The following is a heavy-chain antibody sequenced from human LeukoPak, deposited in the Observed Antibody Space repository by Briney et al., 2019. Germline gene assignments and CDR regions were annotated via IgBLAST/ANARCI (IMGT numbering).Heavy chain of an antibody. CDR1: GGSISSSSYY. Sequence: SETLSLTCTVSGGSISSSSYYWGWIRQPPGKGLEWIGSIYYSGSTYYNPSLKSRVTISVDRSKNQFSLKLSSVTAADTAVYYCARAVLTKGKDYYYYYGMDVWGQGTTVTVSS. D-gene: IGHD1/OR15-1a*01. CDR3: ARAVLTKGKDYYYYYGMDV. V-gene: IGHV4-39*07. J-gene: IGHJ6*02. CDR2: IYYSGST.